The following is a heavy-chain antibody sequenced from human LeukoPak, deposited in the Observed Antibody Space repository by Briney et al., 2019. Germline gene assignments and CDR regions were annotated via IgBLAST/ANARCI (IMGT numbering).Heavy chain of an antibody. CDR3: ARDRWALVPFDY. J-gene: IGHJ4*02. CDR1: GYTFTGYY. V-gene: IGHV1-2*02. CDR2: INPNSGGT. Sequence: ASVRVSCKASGYTFTGYYMHWVRQAPGQGLEWMGWINPNSGGTNYAQKFQGRVTMTRDTSISTAYMELSRLRPDDTAVYYCARDRWALVPFDYWGQGTLVTVSS. D-gene: IGHD2-8*02.